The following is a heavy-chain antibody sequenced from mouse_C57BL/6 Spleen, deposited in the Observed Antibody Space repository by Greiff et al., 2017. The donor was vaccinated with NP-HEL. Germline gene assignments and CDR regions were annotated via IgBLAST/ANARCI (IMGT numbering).Heavy chain of an antibody. CDR3: TRKLWMDY. D-gene: IGHD1-1*02. CDR1: GYTFTDYE. Sequence: VQLQQSGAELVRPGASVTLSCKASGYTFTDYEMHWVKQTPVHGLEWIGAIDPETGGTAYNQKFKGKAILTADKSSSTAYMELRSLTSEDSAVYYCTRKLWMDYWGQGTSVTVSS. CDR2: IDPETGGT. J-gene: IGHJ4*01. V-gene: IGHV1-15*01.